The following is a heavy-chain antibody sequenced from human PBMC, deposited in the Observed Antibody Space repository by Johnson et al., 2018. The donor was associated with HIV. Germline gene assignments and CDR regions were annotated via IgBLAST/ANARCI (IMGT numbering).Heavy chain of an antibody. CDR2: ISYDGSNK. CDR1: AFSFSHYP. CDR3: VRRFYDSSAFDI. Sequence: VQLVESGGGVVQPGRSLRLSCAASAFSFSHYPMHWVRQAPGKGLEWVAVISYDGSNKYFTDSVRGRFTISRDNSKNTLFLQMNSLRAEDTAVYYCVRRFYDSSAFDIWGQGTLVTVSS. V-gene: IGHV3-30-3*01. D-gene: IGHD3-22*01. J-gene: IGHJ3*02.